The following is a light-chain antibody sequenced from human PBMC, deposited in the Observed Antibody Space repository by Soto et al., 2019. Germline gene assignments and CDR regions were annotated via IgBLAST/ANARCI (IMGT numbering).Light chain of an antibody. CDR1: QSIGST. CDR2: GAS. Sequence: EIVMTQSPATLSVSQGERATLSCRASQSIGSTLAWYQQKPGQAPRLLISGASTRATGIPARFSGSGSGTEFTLTISNLQSEDFAVYFCQQYHNWPPITFGQGTRLEI. V-gene: IGKV3D-15*01. CDR3: QQYHNWPPIT. J-gene: IGKJ5*01.